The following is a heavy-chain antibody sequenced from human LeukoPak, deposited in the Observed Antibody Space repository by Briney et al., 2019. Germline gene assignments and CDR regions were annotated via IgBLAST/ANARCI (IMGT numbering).Heavy chain of an antibody. V-gene: IGHV4-39*01. CDR2: IYYSGST. J-gene: IGHJ4*02. CDR3: ARLSGRIAVAGTQDY. CDR1: GGSISSSSYY. D-gene: IGHD6-19*01. Sequence: SSETLSLTCTVSGGSISSSSYYWGWIRQPPGKGLEWIGSIYYSGSTYYNPSLKSRVTISVDTSKNQFSLKLSSVTAADTAVYYCARLSGRIAVAGTQDYWGQGTLVTVSS.